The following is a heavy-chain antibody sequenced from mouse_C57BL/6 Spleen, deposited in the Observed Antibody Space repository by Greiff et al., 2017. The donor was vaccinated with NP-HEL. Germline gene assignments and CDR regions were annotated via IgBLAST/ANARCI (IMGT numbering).Heavy chain of an antibody. CDR1: GYAFSSSW. J-gene: IGHJ4*01. D-gene: IGHD2-3*01. Sequence: QVQLKQSGPELVKPGASVKISCKASGYAFSSSWMNWVKQRPGKGLEWIGRIYPGDGDTNYNGKFKGKATLTADKSSSTAYMQLSSLTSEDSAVYFCARCSYDGYAMDYWGQGTSVTVSS. V-gene: IGHV1-82*01. CDR2: IYPGDGDT. CDR3: ARCSYDGYAMDY.